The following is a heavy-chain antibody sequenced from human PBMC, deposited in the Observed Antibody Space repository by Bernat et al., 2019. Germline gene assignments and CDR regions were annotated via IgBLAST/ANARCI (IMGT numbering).Heavy chain of an antibody. V-gene: IGHV3-NL1*01. D-gene: IGHD6-19*01. CDR3: ARAGDTNGWY. CDR2: IYSGGSS. J-gene: IGHJ4*02. CDR1: GFTFSSYG. Sequence: QVQLVESGGGVVQPGGSLRLSCAASGFTFSSYGMHWVRQAPGKGLEWVSVIYSGGSSYYADSVKGRFTISRDNSKNTLYLQMNSLRAEDTAVYYCARAGDTNGWYWGQGTLVTVSS.